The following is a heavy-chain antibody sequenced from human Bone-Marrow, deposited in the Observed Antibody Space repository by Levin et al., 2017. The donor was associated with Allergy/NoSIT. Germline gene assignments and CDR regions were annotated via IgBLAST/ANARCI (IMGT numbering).Heavy chain of an antibody. CDR3: ARKSGTHYYYFGLDL. CDR1: GGTFNSYA. D-gene: IGHD1-7*01. J-gene: IGHJ6*02. V-gene: IGHV1-69*13. CDR2: IIPVFATP. Sequence: SVKVSCKASGGTFNSYAIGWVRQAPGQGLEWMGNIIPVFATPNYAQKFQGRLKITADESTSTVYMEMTSLTSEDTAIYYCARKSGTHYYYFGLDLWGQGTTVTVSS.